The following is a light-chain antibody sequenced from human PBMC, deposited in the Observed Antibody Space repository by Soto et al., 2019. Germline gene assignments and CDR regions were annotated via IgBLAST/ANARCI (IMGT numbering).Light chain of an antibody. J-gene: IGLJ2*01. CDR2: YDS. CDR1: NVGSKS. CDR3: QVWDSSTDLVV. V-gene: IGLV3-21*04. Sequence: SYELTQPPSMSVAPGKTATITCGGNNVGSKSVHWYQQKPGQAPVLVIYYDSDRPSDICERFSGSNSGNTATLTISRVEAGDEADYYCQVWDSSTDLVVFGGGTKLTVL.